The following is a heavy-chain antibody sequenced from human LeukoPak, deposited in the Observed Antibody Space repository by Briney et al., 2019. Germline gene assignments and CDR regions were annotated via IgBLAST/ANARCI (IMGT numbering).Heavy chain of an antibody. D-gene: IGHD2-2*01. CDR3: ATVPAQGQLHYYYYGMDV. CDR1: GYTLTELS. CDR2: FDPEDGET. Sequence: ASVKVSCKVSGYTLTELSMHWVRQAPGKGLEWVGGFDPEDGETIYAQKFQGRVTMTEDTSTDTAYMELSSLRSEDTAVYYCATVPAQGQLHYYYYGMDVWGQGTTVTVSS. J-gene: IGHJ6*02. V-gene: IGHV1-24*01.